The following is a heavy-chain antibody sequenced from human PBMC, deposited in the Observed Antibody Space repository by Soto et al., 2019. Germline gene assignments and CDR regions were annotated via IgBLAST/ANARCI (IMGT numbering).Heavy chain of an antibody. CDR2: INHSGST. V-gene: IGHV4-34*01. J-gene: IGHJ4*02. CDR3: ASTYDFWSGYSSKEIDY. D-gene: IGHD3-3*01. Sequence: SETLSLTCAVSGGSFTGYYWSWIRQPPWEGLEWIGEINHSGSTNYNPSLKSRVTISRDTSKNQFSLKLSSVTAADTAVYYCASTYDFWSGYSSKEIDYWGQGTLVTVSS. CDR1: GGSFTGYY.